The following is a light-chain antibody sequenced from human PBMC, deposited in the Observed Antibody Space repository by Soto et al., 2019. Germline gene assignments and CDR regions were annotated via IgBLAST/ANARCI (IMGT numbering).Light chain of an antibody. CDR1: NIGGKS. CDR3: QVWDSSSDHSVV. V-gene: IGLV3-21*04. J-gene: IGLJ2*01. Sequence: SYELTQPPTVSVAPGKTATISCGGNNIGGKSVPWYQQKPGQAPVLIIYYDTSRPSGIPERFSGSNSGNTATLTISRVEAGDEADYYCQVWDSSSDHSVVFGGGTKLTVL. CDR2: YDT.